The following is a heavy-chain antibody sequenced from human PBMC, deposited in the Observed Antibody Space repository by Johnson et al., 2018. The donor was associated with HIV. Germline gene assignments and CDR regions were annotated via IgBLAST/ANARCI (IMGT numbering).Heavy chain of an antibody. V-gene: IGHV3-30*04. Sequence: QVQLVESGGGVVQPGRSLRLSCAASGFTFSSYAMHWVRQAPGKGLEWVAVISYDGSNKYYADSVKGRFTISRDNSKNTLYLQMNSLRAEDTAVYYCAREDVSGGYAGTFDIWGQGTLVTVSS. D-gene: IGHD5-12*01. CDR1: GFTFSSYA. CDR3: AREDVSGGYAGTFDI. CDR2: ISYDGSNK. J-gene: IGHJ3*02.